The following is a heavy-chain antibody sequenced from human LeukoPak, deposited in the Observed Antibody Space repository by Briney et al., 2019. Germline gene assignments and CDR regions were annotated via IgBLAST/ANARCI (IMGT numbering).Heavy chain of an antibody. CDR1: GFTFSSYA. CDR3: AREGPRGFSYGYLDY. Sequence: GGSLRLSCAASGFTFSSYAMHWVRQAPGKGLEWVAVISNDGTNKYYADSVKGRFTISKDNSNNTLYLQMNSLRAEDTAVYYCAREGPRGFSYGYLDYWGQGTLVTVSS. CDR2: ISNDGTNK. D-gene: IGHD5-18*01. V-gene: IGHV3-30-3*01. J-gene: IGHJ4*02.